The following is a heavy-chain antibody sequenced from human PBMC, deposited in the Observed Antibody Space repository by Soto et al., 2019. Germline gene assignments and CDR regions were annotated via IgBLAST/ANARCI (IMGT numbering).Heavy chain of an antibody. CDR3: ARTVAGYFDS. V-gene: IGHV1-18*01. CDR1: GYTFTSSG. D-gene: IGHD6-19*01. CDR2: ISTYNGDT. J-gene: IGHJ4*02. Sequence: VQLVQSGAEVKKPGASVKVSCKASGYTFTSSGISWVRQAPGQGPEWMGWISTYNGDTNYAQKFQGRLTMTTDTSTSTAYMDLRSLRSDDRAVYYCARTVAGYFDSWGQGTLVTVSS.